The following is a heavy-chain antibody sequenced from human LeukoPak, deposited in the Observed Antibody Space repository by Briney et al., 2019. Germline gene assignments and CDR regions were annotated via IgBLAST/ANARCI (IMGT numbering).Heavy chain of an antibody. D-gene: IGHD6-19*01. CDR3: AREGTVAGSYFDY. Sequence: SETLSLTCAVYGGSFSGYYWSWIRQPPGKGLEWIGEINHSGSTNYNPSLKSRVTISVDTSKNQFSLKLSSVTAADTAVYYCAREGTVAGSYFDYWGQGTLVTVPS. V-gene: IGHV4-34*01. CDR2: INHSGST. J-gene: IGHJ4*02. CDR1: GGSFSGYY.